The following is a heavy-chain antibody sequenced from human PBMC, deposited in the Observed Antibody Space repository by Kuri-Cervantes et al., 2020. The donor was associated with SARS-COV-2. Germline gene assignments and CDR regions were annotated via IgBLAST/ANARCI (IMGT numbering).Heavy chain of an antibody. V-gene: IGHV4-38-2*02. Sequence: GSLRLSCAVSRYSISSGYYWGWIRQPPGKGLEWIGSTYHSGSTYYNPSLKSRVTISVDTSKNQFSLKLSSVTAADTAVYYCARDLGGGSYYHFEVYFDYWGQGTLVTVSS. CDR2: TYHSGST. J-gene: IGHJ4*02. CDR3: ARDLGGGSYYHFEVYFDY. D-gene: IGHD1-26*01. CDR1: RYSISSGYY.